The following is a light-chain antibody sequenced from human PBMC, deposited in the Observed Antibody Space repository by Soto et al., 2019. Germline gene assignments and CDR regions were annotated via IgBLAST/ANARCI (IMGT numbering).Light chain of an antibody. CDR3: QQNVNLGRLFT. V-gene: IGKV1-33*01. CDR2: DAS. Sequence: DIQMTQSPSSLSASVGDRVTITCQASQDISNYLNWYQQKPGKAPKLLIYDASNLETGVPSRFSGSGSGTDFTFTIAALNLKEIENNNVQQNVNLGRLFTSGPGTKVDTK. J-gene: IGKJ3*01. CDR1: QDISNY.